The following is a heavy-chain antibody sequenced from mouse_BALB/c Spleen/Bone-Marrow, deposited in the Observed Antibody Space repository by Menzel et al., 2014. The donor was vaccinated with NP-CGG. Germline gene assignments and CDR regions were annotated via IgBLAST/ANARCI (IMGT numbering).Heavy chain of an antibody. D-gene: IGHD2-3*01. CDR2: IYPGDGDT. V-gene: IGHV1-82*01. CDR1: GYAFSSSW. Sequence: VMLVESGPELVKPGASVKISCKASGYAFSSSWTNWVKQRPGQGLEWIGRIYPGDGDTNYNGKFKGKATLTADKSSSTAYMQLSGLTSVDSAVYFCARSDGYRAMDYWGQGTSVTVSS. J-gene: IGHJ4*01. CDR3: ARSDGYRAMDY.